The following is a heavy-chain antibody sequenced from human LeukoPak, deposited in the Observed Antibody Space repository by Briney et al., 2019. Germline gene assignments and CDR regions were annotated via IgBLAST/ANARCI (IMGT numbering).Heavy chain of an antibody. V-gene: IGHV1-18*01. CDR2: ISAYNGNT. CDR3: ARDSPIAAAVLSFDY. D-gene: IGHD6-13*01. CDR1: GYTFTSYG. Sequence: ASVKVSCKASGYTFTSYGISWARRAPGQGLEWMGWISAYNGNTNYAQKLQGRVTMTTDTSTSTASMELRSLRSDDTAVYYCARDSPIAAAVLSFDYWGQGTLVTVSS. J-gene: IGHJ4*02.